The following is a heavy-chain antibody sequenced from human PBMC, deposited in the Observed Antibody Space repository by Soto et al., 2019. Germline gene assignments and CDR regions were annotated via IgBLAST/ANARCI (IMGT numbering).Heavy chain of an antibody. J-gene: IGHJ4*02. CDR3: ATGNPPTYSNPVPTDY. CDR1: GYTFTSYG. Sequence: ASVKVSCKAAGYTFTSYGISWVRQAPGQGLEWMGWISAYNGNTNYAQKLQGRVTMTTDTSTSTAYMELRSLRSEDTAVYYCATGNPPTYSNPVPTDYWGQGILVTVSS. CDR2: ISAYNGNT. D-gene: IGHD6-13*01. V-gene: IGHV1-18*01.